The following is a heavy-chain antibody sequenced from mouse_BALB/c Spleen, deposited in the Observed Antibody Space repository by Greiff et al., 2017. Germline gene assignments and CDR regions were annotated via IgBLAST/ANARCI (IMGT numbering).Heavy chain of an antibody. CDR3: ARDDLRHYFDY. CDR1: GFTFTDYY. V-gene: IGHV7-3*02. D-gene: IGHD5-1*01. CDR2: IRNKANGYTT. J-gene: IGHJ2*01. Sequence: EVKLMESGGGLVQPGGSLRLSCATSGFTFTDYYMSWVRQPPGKALEWLGFIRNKANGYTTEYSASVKGRFTISRDNSQSILYLQMNTLRAEDSATYYCARDDLRHYFDYWGQGTTLTVSS.